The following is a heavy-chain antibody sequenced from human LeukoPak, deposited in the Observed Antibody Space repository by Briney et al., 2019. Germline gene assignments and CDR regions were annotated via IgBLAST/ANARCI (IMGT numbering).Heavy chain of an antibody. CDR1: GGSIISSSYY. CDR3: ARLVDSSGYYDGTFDY. J-gene: IGHJ4*02. D-gene: IGHD3-22*01. Sequence: PSETLSLTCTVSGGSIISSSYYWGWIRQPPGKGLEWIGSIYYSGSTYYNPSLKSRVTISVDTSKNQFSLKLSSVTAADTAVYYCARLVDSSGYYDGTFDYWGQGTLVTVSS. V-gene: IGHV4-39*01. CDR2: IYYSGST.